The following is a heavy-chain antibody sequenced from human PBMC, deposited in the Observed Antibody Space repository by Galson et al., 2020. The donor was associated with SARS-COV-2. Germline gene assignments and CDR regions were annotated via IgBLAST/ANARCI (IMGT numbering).Heavy chain of an antibody. J-gene: IGHJ4*02. D-gene: IGHD3-16*02. CDR2: VFYTGGT. CDR1: GVSITDYF. CDR3: AGAGESYHGWVCPH. Sequence: ETSETLSLTCTVSGVSITDYFWSWIRQSPGKGLEWIGYVFYTGGTNYNPSLMSRVTMSLDTARKQFSLKLKSLTAADTAIYYCAGAGESYHGWVCPHWGPGTLVSVSS. V-gene: IGHV4-59*08.